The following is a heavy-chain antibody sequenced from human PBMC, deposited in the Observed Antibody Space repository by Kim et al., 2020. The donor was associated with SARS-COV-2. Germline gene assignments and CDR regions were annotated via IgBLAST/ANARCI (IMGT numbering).Heavy chain of an antibody. J-gene: IGHJ4*02. CDR3: AKDLTGTGY. D-gene: IGHD6-13*01. V-gene: IGHV3-9*01. Sequence: GRIGYAESVKGRFTISRDNAKNSLYLQMNSLRAEDTALYYCAKDLTGTGYWGQGTLVTVSS. CDR2: GRI.